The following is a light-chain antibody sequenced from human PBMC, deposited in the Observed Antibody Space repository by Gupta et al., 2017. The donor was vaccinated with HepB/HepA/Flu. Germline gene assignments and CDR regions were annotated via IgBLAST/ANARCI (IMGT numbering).Light chain of an antibody. Sequence: DIVMTQSPDSLAVSLGERATIHCKSSQSVLSRSNNENYLAWYQHKPGQPPKVLIYGASTRKSGVPDRFSGSGSETDFTLTITSLQAEEVAVYYCQQEDGSPYTVGQGTKMEIK. CDR2: GAS. V-gene: IGKV4-1*01. CDR3: QQEDGSPYT. CDR1: QSVLSRSNNENY. J-gene: IGKJ2*01.